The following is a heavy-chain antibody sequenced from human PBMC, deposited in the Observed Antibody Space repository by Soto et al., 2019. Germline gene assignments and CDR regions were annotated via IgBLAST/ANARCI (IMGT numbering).Heavy chain of an antibody. D-gene: IGHD6-6*01. CDR3: ARDRIAARPGFDP. J-gene: IGHJ5*02. CDR2: ISSSSSYI. V-gene: IGHV3-21*01. Sequence: GGSLRLSCAASGFTFSSYSMNWVRQVPGKGLEWVSSISSSSSYIYYADSVKGRFTISRDNAKNSLYLQMNSLRAEDTAVYYGARDRIAARPGFDPWGQGTLVNGSS. CDR1: GFTFSSYS.